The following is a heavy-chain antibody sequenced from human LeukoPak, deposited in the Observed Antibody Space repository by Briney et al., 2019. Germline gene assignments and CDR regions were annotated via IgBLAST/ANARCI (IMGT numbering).Heavy chain of an antibody. D-gene: IGHD7-27*01. CDR3: VRTLGYGIDV. CDR1: GDSVSSNSAA. V-gene: IGHV6-1*01. Sequence: SQTLSLTCGISGDSVSSNSAAWIWTRQSPSRGLEWLARTYYRSKWYNDYAVSVQSRITINSDTSRNQFSLQLNSVTPEDTAVYYCVRTLGYGIDVWGRGTAVTVSS. CDR2: TYYRSKWYN. J-gene: IGHJ6*02.